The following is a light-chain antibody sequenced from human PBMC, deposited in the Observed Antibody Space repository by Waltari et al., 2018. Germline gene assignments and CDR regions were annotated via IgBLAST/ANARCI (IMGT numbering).Light chain of an antibody. CDR3: QQYNNWPVYT. Sequence: EIVMTQSPVILSVSPGERATLSCRASQSISSNLAWYQQKLGQAPRHLIYGASTRATGIPARFSGSGSGTEFTLTISSLQSEDFAVYYCQQYNNWPVYTFGQGTKLEIK. CDR2: GAS. J-gene: IGKJ2*01. CDR1: QSISSN. V-gene: IGKV3-15*01.